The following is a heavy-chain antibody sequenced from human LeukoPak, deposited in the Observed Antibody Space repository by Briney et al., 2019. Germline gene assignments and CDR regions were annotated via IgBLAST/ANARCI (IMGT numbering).Heavy chain of an antibody. J-gene: IGHJ4*02. D-gene: IGHD2-15*01. Sequence: GGSLRLSCAVSGITLSNYGMSWVRQAPGKGLEWVAGISDSGRSTNYADSVKGRFTISRDNPKNTLYLQMNSLRAEDTAVYFCAKRGVVIRVILVGFHEEAYYFDSWGQGALVTVSS. V-gene: IGHV3-23*01. CDR3: AKRGVVIRVILVGFHEEAYYFDS. CDR2: ISDSGRST. CDR1: GITLSNYG.